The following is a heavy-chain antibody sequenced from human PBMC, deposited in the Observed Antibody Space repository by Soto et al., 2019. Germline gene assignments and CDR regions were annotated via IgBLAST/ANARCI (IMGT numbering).Heavy chain of an antibody. CDR3: ARGLYGASQDDAFDI. V-gene: IGHV3-23*01. CDR2: ISGSGGAT. D-gene: IGHD4-17*01. CDR1: GFTFSSYA. Sequence: EVQVLESGGDLVQPGGSLRLSCAASGFTFSSYAMSWVRRAPGKGLEWVSTISGSGGATYYAASVKGRFTISRDNSKNPLHLQMNSLRAEDTAVYYCARGLYGASQDDAFDIWGHGTMVTVSS. J-gene: IGHJ3*02.